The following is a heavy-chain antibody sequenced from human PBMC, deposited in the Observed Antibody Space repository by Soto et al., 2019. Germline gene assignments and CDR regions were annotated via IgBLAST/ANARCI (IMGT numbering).Heavy chain of an antibody. J-gene: IGHJ5*02. Sequence: PGGSLRLSCAASGFTFSSYSINWVRQAPWKGLEWVSSISSSSIYIYYADSVKGRFTISRDNAKNSLYLQMNSLRAEDTAVYYCARDMVGDPGNWFDPLGQGTLVTVSS. D-gene: IGHD1-26*01. CDR3: ARDMVGDPGNWFDP. CDR1: GFTFSSYS. V-gene: IGHV3-21*01. CDR2: ISSSSIYI.